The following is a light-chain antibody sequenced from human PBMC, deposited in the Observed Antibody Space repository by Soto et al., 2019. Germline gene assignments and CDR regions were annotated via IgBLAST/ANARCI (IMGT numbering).Light chain of an antibody. V-gene: IGLV2-14*01. CDR2: DVI. J-gene: IGLJ1*01. Sequence: QSALTQPASVSGSPGQSITISCTGTTSDVGGYNYVSWHQQHPGKAPKLMIYDVINRPSGVSNRVSGSKSDNTASLTISGLQAEDEAEYYCTSYTSSGTHVFGSGTKLTVL. CDR1: TSDVGGYNY. CDR3: TSYTSSGTHV.